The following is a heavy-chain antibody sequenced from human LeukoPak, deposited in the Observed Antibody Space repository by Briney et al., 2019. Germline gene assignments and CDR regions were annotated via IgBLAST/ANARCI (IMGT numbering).Heavy chain of an antibody. J-gene: IGHJ4*02. V-gene: IGHV3-48*03. CDR3: ARDRARYYYDSSCSFDY. Sequence: GGSLRLSCAASGFTFSSYEMNWVRQAPGKGLEWVSYISSSGSTIYYADSVKGRFTISRDNAKNSLYLQMNSLRAEDTAVYYCARDRARYYYDSSCSFDYWGQGTLVTVSS. CDR1: GFTFSSYE. D-gene: IGHD3-22*01. CDR2: ISSSGSTI.